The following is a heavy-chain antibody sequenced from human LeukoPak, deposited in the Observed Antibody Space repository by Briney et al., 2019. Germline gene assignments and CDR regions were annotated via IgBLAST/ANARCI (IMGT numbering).Heavy chain of an antibody. V-gene: IGHV3-23*01. CDR1: GFTFSSHA. D-gene: IGHD3-22*01. CDR2: ISDSGSST. CDR3: TKDDYDPIGAFTSAY. J-gene: IGHJ4*02. Sequence: GGSLRLSCAASGFTFSSHAMSWVRETPGKGLEWVSTISDSGSSTSYAPSVKGRFTISRDNSKIMVYMQMNSVRAEDTGVYFCTKDDYDPIGAFTSAYWGRGTLVSVSS.